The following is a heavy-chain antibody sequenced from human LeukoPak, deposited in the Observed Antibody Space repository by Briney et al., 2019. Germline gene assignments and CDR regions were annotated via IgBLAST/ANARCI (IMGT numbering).Heavy chain of an antibody. V-gene: IGHV4-31*03. CDR1: GGSISSGGYF. CDR2: IYYSGST. Sequence: SQTLSLTCTVSGGSISSGGYFWSWTRQHPGKGLEWIGYIYYSGSTYYNPSLKSRVTISVDTSKNQFSLKLSSVTAADTAVYYCARGYSSSWYYFDYWGQGTLVTVSS. D-gene: IGHD6-13*01. CDR3: ARGYSSSWYYFDY. J-gene: IGHJ4*02.